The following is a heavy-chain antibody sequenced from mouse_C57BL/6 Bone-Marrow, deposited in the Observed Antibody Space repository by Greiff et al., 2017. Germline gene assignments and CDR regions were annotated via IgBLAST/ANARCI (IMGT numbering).Heavy chain of an antibody. CDR1: GYTFTDYY. Sequence: EVQLQQSGPELVKPGASVKISCKASGYTFTDYYMNWVKQSHGKSLEWIGDINPNNGGTSYNQKIKGKATLTVDKSSSTAYMELRSLTSEYSSVYCCAREGPYSKFAYWGQGTLVTVSA. CDR2: INPNNGGT. CDR3: AREGPYSKFAY. J-gene: IGHJ3*01. D-gene: IGHD2-5*01. V-gene: IGHV1-26*01.